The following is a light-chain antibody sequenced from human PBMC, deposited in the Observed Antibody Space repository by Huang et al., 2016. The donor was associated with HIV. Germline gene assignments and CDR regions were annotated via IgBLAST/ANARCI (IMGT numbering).Light chain of an antibody. V-gene: IGKV1-39*01. Sequence: IQMTQSPSSLSASVGDRVTITCRASQSIDGYLNWYQQKPGKAPKLLISSASTLHTGVPPMFSGSGSGTDYPLIIDNLQPDDFATYFCQQSYSTLITFGQGSRLDTK. CDR2: SAS. J-gene: IGKJ5*01. CDR1: QSIDGY. CDR3: QQSYSTLIT.